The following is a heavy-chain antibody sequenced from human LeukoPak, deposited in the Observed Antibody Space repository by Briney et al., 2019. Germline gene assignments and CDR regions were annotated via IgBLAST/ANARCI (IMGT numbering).Heavy chain of an antibody. CDR3: ARDVAGAGSY. Sequence: GGSLRLSCAASGYTFSYYWKHWVRQVPGKGLVWVSRIDTDGRTTTYADSVKGRFTISRDNVQNTLYLQMNSLRAEDTAVYYCARDVAGAGSYWGQGIMVTVSS. V-gene: IGHV3-74*01. D-gene: IGHD3-10*01. CDR2: IDTDGRTT. CDR1: GYTFSYYW. J-gene: IGHJ4*02.